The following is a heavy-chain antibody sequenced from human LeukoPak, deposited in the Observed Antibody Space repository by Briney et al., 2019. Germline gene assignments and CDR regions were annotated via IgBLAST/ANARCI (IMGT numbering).Heavy chain of an antibody. CDR1: GLTFSNYA. V-gene: IGHV3-23*01. J-gene: IGHJ4*02. Sequence: GGSLRLSCAASGLTFSNYAMSWVRQGPGKGLEWVSVISVSGDSTHYADSVKGRFTISRDNSKNTVHLQMNSLRAEDRAIYYCAIRGCSGGNCYPGSYWGQGTLVTVSS. D-gene: IGHD2-15*01. CDR2: ISVSGDST. CDR3: AIRGCSGGNCYPGSY.